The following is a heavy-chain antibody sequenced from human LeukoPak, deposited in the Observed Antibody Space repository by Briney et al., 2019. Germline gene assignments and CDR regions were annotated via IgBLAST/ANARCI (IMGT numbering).Heavy chain of an antibody. CDR3: ARIVVVPAAMGFDY. V-gene: IGHV3-21*01. CDR1: GFTFSSYS. CDR2: ISSSSSYT. J-gene: IGHJ4*02. Sequence: GGSLRVPCAASGFTFSSYSMNWVRQAPGKGLEWVSSISSSSSYTYYAHSVKGRVTISRDNAKNSLYLQMNSLRAEDTAVYYCARIVVVPAAMGFDYWGQGTLVTVSS. D-gene: IGHD2-2*01.